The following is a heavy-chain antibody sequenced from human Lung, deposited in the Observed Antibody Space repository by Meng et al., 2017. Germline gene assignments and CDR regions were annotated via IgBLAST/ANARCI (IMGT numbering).Heavy chain of an antibody. V-gene: IGHV3-15*01. CDR1: GFYFSNAW. D-gene: IGHD3-9*01. CDR2: IKSNTDGGTT. Sequence: EVHLVESGGDLVKPGGSLRLSCAAPGFYFSNAWMSWVRQAPGKGLEWVGRIKSNTDGGTTEYAAPVTGRFTISRDDSKSTLNLHLSGLRTDDTGVYYCTWDDKAVSDYWGQGTLVTVSS. CDR3: TWDDKAVSDY. J-gene: IGHJ4*02.